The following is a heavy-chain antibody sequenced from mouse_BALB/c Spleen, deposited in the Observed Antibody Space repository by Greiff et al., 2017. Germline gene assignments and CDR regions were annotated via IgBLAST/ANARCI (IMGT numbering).Heavy chain of an antibody. Sequence: EVKLPESGPGLVKPSQSLSLTCTVTGYSITSDYAWNWIRQFPGNKMEWMGYISYSGSTSYNPSLKSRISITRDTSKNQFFLQLNSMTTEDTATYYCAEDGYSGDAMDYWGQGTSVTVSS. CDR2: ISYSGST. D-gene: IGHD2-3*01. CDR3: AEDGYSGDAMDY. V-gene: IGHV3-2*02. J-gene: IGHJ4*01. CDR1: GYSITSDYA.